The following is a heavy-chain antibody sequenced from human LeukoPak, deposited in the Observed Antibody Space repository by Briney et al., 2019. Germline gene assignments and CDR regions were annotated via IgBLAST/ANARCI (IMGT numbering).Heavy chain of an antibody. Sequence: ASVKVSCEASGYTFTNYYIHWVRQAPGQGLEWMGIINPNGGSTTYAQKFQGRVTMTRDTSTSTVYMELSSLRSEDTAVYSRAREGYTYGKYFDYWGQGTLVTVSS. V-gene: IGHV1-46*01. D-gene: IGHD5-18*01. CDR2: INPNGGST. J-gene: IGHJ4*02. CDR3: AREGYTYGKYFDY. CDR1: GYTFTNYY.